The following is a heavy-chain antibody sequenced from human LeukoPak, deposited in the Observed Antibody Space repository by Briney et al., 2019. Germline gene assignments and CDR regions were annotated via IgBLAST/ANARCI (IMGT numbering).Heavy chain of an antibody. V-gene: IGHV1-2*02. J-gene: IGHJ4*02. CDR2: INPNSGGT. CDR3: ARPYSSGWTTGY. Sequence: AASVKVSCMASGYTFTGYDMHWVRQAPGQGLEWMGWINPNSGGTNFAQKFQGRVTMTRDTSISTAYMELSRLRSDDTAVYYCARPYSSGWTTGYWGQGTLVTVSS. CDR1: GYTFTGYD. D-gene: IGHD6-19*01.